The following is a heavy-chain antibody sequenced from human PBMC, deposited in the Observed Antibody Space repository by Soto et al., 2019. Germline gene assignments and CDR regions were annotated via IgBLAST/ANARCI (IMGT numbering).Heavy chain of an antibody. J-gene: IGHJ6*02. CDR3: ATYHHSYYYYGMDV. D-gene: IGHD1-26*01. Sequence: EVQLVESGGGLVQPGGSLRLSCAASGFTFSSYWMHWVRQAPGKGLLWVSRINSDGSTTTYADSVKGRFTISRDNAKNTLYLQMNSLRAEDTAVYYCATYHHSYYYYGMDVWGQGTTVTVSS. CDR1: GFTFSSYW. CDR2: INSDGSTT. V-gene: IGHV3-74*01.